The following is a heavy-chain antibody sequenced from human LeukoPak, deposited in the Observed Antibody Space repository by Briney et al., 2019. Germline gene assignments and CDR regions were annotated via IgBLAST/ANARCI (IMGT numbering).Heavy chain of an antibody. Sequence: SQTLSLTCTVSGGSISSGGYYWSWIRQPPGKGLEWIGYIYYSGSTNYNPSLKSRVTISVDTSKNQFSLKLSSVTAADTAVYYCARASDDTALVAYFDYWGQGTLVTVSS. V-gene: IGHV4-61*08. J-gene: IGHJ4*02. CDR3: ARASDDTALVAYFDY. D-gene: IGHD5-18*01. CDR1: GGSISSGGYY. CDR2: IYYSGST.